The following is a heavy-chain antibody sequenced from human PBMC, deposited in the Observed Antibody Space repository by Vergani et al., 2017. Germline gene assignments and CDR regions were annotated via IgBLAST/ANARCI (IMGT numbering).Heavy chain of an antibody. CDR3: ARLYGRDSSGSKYFDY. CDR1: GYSFTNYW. CDR2: IHPADSDT. D-gene: IGHD3-22*01. Sequence: EVQLVQSGAEVKKPGASLKISCQISGYSFTNYWIGWVRQMPGKGLEWRGIIHPADSDTSYSPSFQGQVTISVDKSISTAYLQRSSLRASDSAMYYCARLYGRDSSGSKYFDYWGQGTLVTVSS. J-gene: IGHJ4*02. V-gene: IGHV5-51*01.